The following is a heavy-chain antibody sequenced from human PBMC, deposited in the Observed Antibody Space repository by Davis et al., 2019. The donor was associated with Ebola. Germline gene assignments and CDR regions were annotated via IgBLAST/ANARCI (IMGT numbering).Heavy chain of an antibody. CDR3: ARWGEGWLRFSRYYGMDV. Sequence: GESLKIFCAASGFTFSSYSMNWVRQAPGKGLEWVSSISSSSSYIYYADSVKGRFTISRDNAKNSLYLQMNSLRAEDTAVYYCARWGEGWLRFSRYYGMDVWGQGTTVTVSS. V-gene: IGHV3-21*01. CDR2: ISSSSSYI. J-gene: IGHJ6*02. CDR1: GFTFSSYS. D-gene: IGHD5-12*01.